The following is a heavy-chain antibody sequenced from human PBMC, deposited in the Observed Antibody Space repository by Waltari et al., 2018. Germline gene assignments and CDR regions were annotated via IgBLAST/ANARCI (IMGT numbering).Heavy chain of an antibody. Sequence: QVQLQESGPGLVKPSQTLSLPCTVSGGSISSGSYYWSWIRQPAGKGLEWIGRIYTSGSTNYNPSLKSRVTISVDTSKNQFSLKLSSVTAADTAVYYCARETRFLEWLSYYYYGMDVWGQGTTVTVSS. CDR3: ARETRFLEWLSYYYYGMDV. J-gene: IGHJ6*02. V-gene: IGHV4-61*02. CDR2: IYTSGST. CDR1: GGSISSGSYY. D-gene: IGHD3-3*01.